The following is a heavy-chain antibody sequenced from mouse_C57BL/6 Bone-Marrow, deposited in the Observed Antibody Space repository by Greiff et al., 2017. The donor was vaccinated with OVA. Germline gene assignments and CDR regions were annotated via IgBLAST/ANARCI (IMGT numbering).Heavy chain of an antibody. D-gene: IGHD2-4*01. CDR3: ARDYDYVLDY. Sequence: EVKVVESEGGLVQPGSSMKLSCTASGFTFSDYYLAWVRQVPEKGLEWVANINYDGSSTYYLDSLKSRFIISRDNAKTILYLQMSSLKSEDTATEYCARDYDYVLDYWGQGTTLTVSS. V-gene: IGHV5-16*01. CDR1: GFTFSDYY. J-gene: IGHJ2*01. CDR2: INYDGSST.